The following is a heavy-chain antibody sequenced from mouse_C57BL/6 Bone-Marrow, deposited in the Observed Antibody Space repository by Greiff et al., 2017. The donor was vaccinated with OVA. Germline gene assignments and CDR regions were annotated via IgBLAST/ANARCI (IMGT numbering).Heavy chain of an antibody. CDR1: GYTFTSYD. J-gene: IGHJ2*01. V-gene: IGHV1-85*01. CDR2: IYPRDGST. CDR3: ASPYYYGSSYGGYYFDY. Sequence: QVHVKQSGPELVKPGASVKLSCKASGYTFTSYDINWVKQRPGQGLEWIGWIYPRDGSTKYNEKFKGKATLTVDTSSSTAYMELHSLTSEDSAVYFCASPYYYGSSYGGYYFDYWGQGTTLTVSS. D-gene: IGHD1-1*01.